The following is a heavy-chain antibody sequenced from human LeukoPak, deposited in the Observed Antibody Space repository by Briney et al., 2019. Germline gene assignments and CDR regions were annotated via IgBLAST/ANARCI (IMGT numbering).Heavy chain of an antibody. V-gene: IGHV4-34*01. CDR3: ARGTYYDFWSGYSNFDY. D-gene: IGHD3-3*01. CDR2: INHSGST. CDR1: GGSFSGYY. Sequence: ASETLSLTCAVYGGSFSGYYWSWIRQPPGKGLEWIGEINHSGSTNYNPSLKSRVTISVDASKNQFSLKLSSVTAADTAVYYCARGTYYDFWSGYSNFDYWGRGTLVTVSS. J-gene: IGHJ4*02.